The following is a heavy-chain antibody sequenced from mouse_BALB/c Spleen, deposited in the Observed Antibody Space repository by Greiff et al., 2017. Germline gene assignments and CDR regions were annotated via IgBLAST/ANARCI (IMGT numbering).Heavy chain of an antibody. Sequence: EVMLVESGGGLVKPGGSLKLSCAASGFAFSSYDMSWVRQTPEKRLEWVAYISSGGGSTYYPDTVKGRFTISRDNAKNTLYLQMSSLKSEDTAMYYCARHAYYGNYVSFDYGGEGTTLTVSS. D-gene: IGHD2-10*01. CDR2: ISSGGGST. V-gene: IGHV5-12-1*01. CDR3: ARHAYYGNYVSFDY. CDR1: GFAFSSYD. J-gene: IGHJ2*01.